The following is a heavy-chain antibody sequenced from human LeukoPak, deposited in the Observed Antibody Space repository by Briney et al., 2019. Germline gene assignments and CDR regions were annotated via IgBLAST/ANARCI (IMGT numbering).Heavy chain of an antibody. V-gene: IGHV4-39*01. J-gene: IGHJ4*02. CDR1: GGSIGSSSYY. CDR2: IYYSGST. Sequence: PSETLSLTCTVSGGSIGSSSYYWGWVRQPPGKGLEWIGSIYYSGSTYYNPSLKSRVTISVDTSKNQFSLKLSSATAADTAVYYCARGAAYGDYVFDYWGQGTLVTVSS. D-gene: IGHD4-17*01. CDR3: ARGAAYGDYVFDY.